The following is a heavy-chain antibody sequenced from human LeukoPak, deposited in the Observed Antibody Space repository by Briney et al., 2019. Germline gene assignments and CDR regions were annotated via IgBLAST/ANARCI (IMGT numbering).Heavy chain of an antibody. CDR3: AKDSKNSGWGYFDY. CDR1: GFTFSSYG. CDR2: ISGSGGST. D-gene: IGHD6-19*01. J-gene: IGHJ4*02. V-gene: IGHV3-23*01. Sequence: GGSLRLSCAASGFTFSSYGMSWVRQAPGKGLEWVSAISGSGGSTYYADSVKGRFTISRDNSKNTLYLQMNSLRAEDTAVYYCAKDSKNSGWGYFDYWGQGTLVTVSS.